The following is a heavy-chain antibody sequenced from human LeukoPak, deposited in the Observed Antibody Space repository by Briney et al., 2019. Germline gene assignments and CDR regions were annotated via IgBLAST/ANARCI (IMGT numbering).Heavy chain of an antibody. CDR2: INHSGST. CDR3: ARRVEY. CDR1: GGSFSGYY. D-gene: IGHD2-15*01. Sequence: SETLSLTCAVYGGSFSGYYWSWIRQPPGKGLEWIGEINHSGSTNYNPSLKCRVTISVDTSKNQFSLKLSSVTAADTAVYYCARRVEYWGQGTLVTVSS. V-gene: IGHV4-34*01. J-gene: IGHJ4*02.